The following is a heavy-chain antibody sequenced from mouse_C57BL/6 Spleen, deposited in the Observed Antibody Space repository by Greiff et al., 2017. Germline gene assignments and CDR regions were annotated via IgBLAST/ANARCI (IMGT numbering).Heavy chain of an antibody. V-gene: IGHV1-64*01. CDR2: IHPNSGST. CDR3: ARGHYGSSYGRWYFDV. CDR1: GYTFTSYW. D-gene: IGHD1-1*01. Sequence: QVQLQQPGAELVKPGASVKLSCKASGYTFTSYWMHWVKQRPGQGLEWIGMIHPNSGSTNYNEKFKSKATLTVDKSSSTAYMQLSSLTSEDSAVYYCARGHYGSSYGRWYFDVWGTGTTVTVSS. J-gene: IGHJ1*03.